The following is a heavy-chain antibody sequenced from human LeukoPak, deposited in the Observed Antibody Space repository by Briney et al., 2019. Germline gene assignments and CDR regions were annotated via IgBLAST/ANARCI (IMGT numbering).Heavy chain of an antibody. D-gene: IGHD2-21*02. J-gene: IGHJ4*02. CDR1: ELMFSSYA. CDR2: ISSTSSYI. CDR3: ARDSPGGDSSINY. Sequence: GGSLRLSCAASELMFSSYAMSWVRQAPGKGLEWVSSISSTSSYIYYADSVKGRFTISRDNTKNSLYLQMNSLRAEDTAVYYCARDSPGGDSSINYWGQGTLVTVSS. V-gene: IGHV3-21*01.